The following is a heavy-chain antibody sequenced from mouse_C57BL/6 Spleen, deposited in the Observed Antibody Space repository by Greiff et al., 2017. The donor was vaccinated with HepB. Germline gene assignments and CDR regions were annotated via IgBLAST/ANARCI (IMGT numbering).Heavy chain of an antibody. CDR1: GYTFTSYW. CDR3: ARRYYYGIYWDVDV. V-gene: IGHV1-50*01. CDR2: IDPSDSYT. Sequence: VQLQQSGAELVKPGASVKLSCKASGYTFTSYWMQWVKQRPGQGLEWIGEIDPSDSYTNYNQKFKGKATLTVDTSSSTAYMQLSSLTSEDSAVYYCARRYYYGIYWDVDVWGKGTTVTVAS. D-gene: IGHD1-1*01. J-gene: IGHJ1*03.